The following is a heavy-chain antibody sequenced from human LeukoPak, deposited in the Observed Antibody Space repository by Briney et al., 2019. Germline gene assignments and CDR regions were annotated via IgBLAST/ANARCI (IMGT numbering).Heavy chain of an antibody. D-gene: IGHD2-2*01. V-gene: IGHV3-30*18. CDR2: ISIHEGNK. CDR1: GFTLSSYA. J-gene: IGHJ6*02. CDR3: AKDRELLSNYYYGMDV. Sequence: GWSLRLSCVASGFTLSSYAIHWVGQPQRKGVEWDAVISIHEGNKYYANSGKGLYANARDNSNNTLFLQMNRLSAEDTAVYYCAKDRELLSNYYYGMDVWGQGTTVTVSS.